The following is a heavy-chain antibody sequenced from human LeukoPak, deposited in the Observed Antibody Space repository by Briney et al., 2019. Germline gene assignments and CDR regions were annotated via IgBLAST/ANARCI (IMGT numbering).Heavy chain of an antibody. CDR2: IYYSGST. CDR3: ARYRAGFRRTGNYYYMDV. CDR1: GGSISSYY. J-gene: IGHJ6*03. V-gene: IGHV4-59*01. Sequence: SETLSLTCTVSGGSISSYYWSWIRQPPGKGLEWIWYIYYSGSTNYNPSLKSRVTISVDTSKNQFSLKLSSVTAADTAVYYCARYRAGFRRTGNYYYMDVWGKGTTVTVSS. D-gene: IGHD6-19*01.